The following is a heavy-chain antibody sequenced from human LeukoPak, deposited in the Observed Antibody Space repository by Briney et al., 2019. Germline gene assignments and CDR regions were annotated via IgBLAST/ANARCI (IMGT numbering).Heavy chain of an antibody. V-gene: IGHV3-15*01. CDR2: IKSKTDGGTT. Sequence: GGSLRLSCAASVFTFSTYGFHWVRQAPGKGLEWVGRIKSKTDGGTTDYAAPVKGRFTTSRDDSKNTLYLQMNSLKTEDTAVYYCTTVCSGGSCSRGGWGQGTLVTVSS. CDR1: VFTFSTYG. CDR3: TTVCSGGSCSRGG. J-gene: IGHJ4*02. D-gene: IGHD2-15*01.